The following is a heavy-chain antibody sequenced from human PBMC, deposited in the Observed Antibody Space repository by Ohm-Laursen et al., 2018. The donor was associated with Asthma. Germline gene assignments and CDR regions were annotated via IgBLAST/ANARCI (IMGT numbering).Heavy chain of an antibody. J-gene: IGHJ4*02. D-gene: IGHD2-21*01. CDR2: ISSSSSYM. CDR3: ARGQRGVLWWPDY. Sequence: SLRLSCAASGFTFSDYSMSWVRQDPGKGLEWVSSISSSSSYMYYADSVKGRFTISRDNAKNSLYLQLNSLRAEDTAVFYCARGQRGVLWWPDYWGQGTLVTVSS. CDR1: GFTFSDYS. V-gene: IGHV3-21*01.